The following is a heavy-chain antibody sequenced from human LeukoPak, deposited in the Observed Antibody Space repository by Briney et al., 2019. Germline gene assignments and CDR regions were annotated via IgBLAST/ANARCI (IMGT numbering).Heavy chain of an antibody. Sequence: GGSLRLSCAASGFSVNNLYMSWVRQAPGKGLEWVSAVSGNGDSTFYADSVKGRFTISRDNSKNTLSLLMNSLRAEDTAVYYCAKSRVYTNYAALDYWGQGTLVTVSS. CDR1: GFSVNNLY. D-gene: IGHD4-11*01. V-gene: IGHV3-23*01. J-gene: IGHJ4*02. CDR3: AKSRVYTNYAALDY. CDR2: VSGNGDST.